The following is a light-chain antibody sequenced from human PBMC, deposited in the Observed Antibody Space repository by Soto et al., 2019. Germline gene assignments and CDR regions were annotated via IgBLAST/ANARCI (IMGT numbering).Light chain of an antibody. CDR3: QQCNTFWT. CDR1: QTISSW. CDR2: KAS. V-gene: IGKV1-5*03. Sequence: DIQMTQSPSSLCGSVGDRVTXXXRASQTISSWLAWYQQKPGKAPKLLIYKASTLKSGVPSRFSGSGSGTEFTLTISGLQPDDFATYYCQQCNTFWTFGQGTKVDIK. J-gene: IGKJ1*01.